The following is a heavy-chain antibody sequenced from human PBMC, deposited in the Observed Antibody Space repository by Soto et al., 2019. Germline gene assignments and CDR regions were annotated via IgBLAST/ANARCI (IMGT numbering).Heavy chain of an antibody. CDR2: INHSGST. CDR1: GGSFSVYY. CDR3: ARGGPYYYGSGSYSRRWFDP. V-gene: IGHV4-34*01. J-gene: IGHJ5*02. D-gene: IGHD3-10*01. Sequence: PSETLSLTCAVYGGSFSVYYWSWIRHPPGKGLEWIGEINHSGSTNYNPSLKSRVTISVDTSKNQFSLKLSSVTAADTAVYYCARGGPYYYGSGSYSRRWFDPWGQGTLVTVSS.